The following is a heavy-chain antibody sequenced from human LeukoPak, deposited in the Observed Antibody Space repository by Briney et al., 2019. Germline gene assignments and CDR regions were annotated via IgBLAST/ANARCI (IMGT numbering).Heavy chain of an antibody. CDR2: ISVSGNT. CDR3: TGNYYGSGSYADFDY. V-gene: IGHV3-23*01. CDR1: GFTLSSYA. Sequence: GGSLRLSCAASGFTLSSYAMSWVRQGPGKGLEWVSAISVSGNTYHADSVKGRFTISRDSYKNTLYLQMNSLRAEDTAVYYCTGNYYGSGSYADFDYWGQGALVTVSS. J-gene: IGHJ4*02. D-gene: IGHD3-10*01.